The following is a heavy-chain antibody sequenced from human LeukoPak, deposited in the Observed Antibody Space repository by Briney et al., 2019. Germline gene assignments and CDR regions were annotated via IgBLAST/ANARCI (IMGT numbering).Heavy chain of an antibody. Sequence: PSGTLSHTRAVHGGSFSGYHWSWILHPAGKGLESFGEINHSGCTNYNPSLKSRVTISVDTSKNQFSLKLSSVTAADTAVYYCARVDGGVVPAAISSPHFDYWGQGTLVTVSS. CDR2: INHSGCT. J-gene: IGHJ4*02. CDR1: GGSFSGYH. V-gene: IGHV4-34*01. D-gene: IGHD2-2*02. CDR3: ARVDGGVVPAAISSPHFDY.